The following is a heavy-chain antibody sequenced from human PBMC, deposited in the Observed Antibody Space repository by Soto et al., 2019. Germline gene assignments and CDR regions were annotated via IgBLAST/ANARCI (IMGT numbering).Heavy chain of an antibody. J-gene: IGHJ6*02. CDR2: IYPGDSDT. D-gene: IGHD5-12*01. Sequence: PGESLKISCKGSGYSFTSYWIGWARQMPGKGLEWMGIIYPGDSDTRYSPSFQGQVTISADKSISTAYLQWSSLKASDTAMYYCARRGGWLQVYYYDGMYVWGQGTTVTVS. CDR3: ARRGGWLQVYYYDGMYV. V-gene: IGHV5-51*01. CDR1: GYSFTSYW.